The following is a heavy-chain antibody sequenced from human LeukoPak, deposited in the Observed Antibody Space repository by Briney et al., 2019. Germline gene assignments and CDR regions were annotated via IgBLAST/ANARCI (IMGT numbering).Heavy chain of an antibody. J-gene: IGHJ6*03. D-gene: IGHD1-7*01. CDR3: ARSLLTGTTPYYYYYMDV. CDR1: GFIVSSNY. CDR2: VYSGGTT. Sequence: GGSLRLSCAASGFIVSSNYMYWVRQAPGKGLEWVSDVYSGGTTNYADSVKGRVTISRDNSKNTLYLQMNSLRAEDTAVYYCARSLLTGTTPYYYYYMDVWGKGTTVTVS. V-gene: IGHV3-66*02.